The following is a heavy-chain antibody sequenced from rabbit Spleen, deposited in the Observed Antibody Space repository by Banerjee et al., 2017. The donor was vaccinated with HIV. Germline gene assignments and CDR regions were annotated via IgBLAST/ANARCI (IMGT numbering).Heavy chain of an antibody. CDR2: INAVTGKA. D-gene: IGHD8-1*01. V-gene: IGHV1S45*01. J-gene: IGHJ5*01. Sequence: QALLEESGGGLVNPEGSLTLTCIASGFPFSNKAVMCCVRQAPGKGLEWIACINAVTGKAVNASWAKGRFTISKTSSTTVTLQMTRLTAADTATDFCARDLYGGSSYPEWLELWGQGTLVTVS. CDR1: GFPFSNKAV. CDR3: ARDLYGGSSYPEWLEL.